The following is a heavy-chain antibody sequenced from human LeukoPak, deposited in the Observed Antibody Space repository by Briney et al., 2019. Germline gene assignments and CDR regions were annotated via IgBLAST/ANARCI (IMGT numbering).Heavy chain of an antibody. D-gene: IGHD2-2*01. V-gene: IGHV1-69*04. CDR1: GGTFSSYA. CDR2: IIPILGIA. CDR3: ASYCSSTSCSGDYDAFDI. J-gene: IGHJ3*02. Sequence: GSSVKVSCKASGGTFSSYAISWVRQAPGQGLEWMGRIIPILGIANYAQKFQGRVTITADKSTSTAYMELSSLRSEDTAVYYCASYCSSTSCSGDYDAFDIWGQGTMVTVSS.